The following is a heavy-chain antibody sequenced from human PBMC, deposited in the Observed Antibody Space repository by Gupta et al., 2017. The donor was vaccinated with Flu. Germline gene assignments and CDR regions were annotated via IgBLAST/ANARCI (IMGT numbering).Heavy chain of an antibody. CDR2: ISYDGSNK. D-gene: IGHD3-22*01. V-gene: IGHV3-30*18. Sequence: QVQLMESGGGVVQPGRSLRLSCAASGFTVSSSGIHWVRQAPGKGLEWVAFISYDGSNKYYADSVKGRFTISRDNSKNTLYLQMKSLRPEDTAVYYCAKDDYYDSSAYQAYWGQGTLVTVSS. CDR1: GFTVSSSG. CDR3: AKDDYYDSSAYQAY. J-gene: IGHJ4*02.